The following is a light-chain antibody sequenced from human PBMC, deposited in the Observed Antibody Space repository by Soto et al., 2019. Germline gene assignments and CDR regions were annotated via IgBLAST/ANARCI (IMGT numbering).Light chain of an antibody. CDR3: SSYSSSSTLV. Sequence: QPVLTQPASVSGSPGQSITIACTGTSSDVGGYKYVSWYQQHPGKAPKLMIYEVSNRPSGVSNRFSGSKSGNTASLTISGLQAEDKADYYCSSYSSSSTLVFGTGTKLTVL. CDR1: SSDVGGYKY. J-gene: IGLJ1*01. V-gene: IGLV2-14*01. CDR2: EVS.